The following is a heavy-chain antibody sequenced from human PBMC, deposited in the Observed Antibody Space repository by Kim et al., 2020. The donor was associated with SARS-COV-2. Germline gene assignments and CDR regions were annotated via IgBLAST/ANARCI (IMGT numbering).Heavy chain of an antibody. Sequence: SGPTLVRPTQTLTLTCTFSGFSLTGSGNCVSWIRQPPGKALEWLARIDWDDDKYYSTSLKTRLTISKDTSKNQVVLTMTNMDPVDTATYYCARTFGKDHCSSVDCLRGGWFDPWGQGILVTVSS. D-gene: IGHD2-8*02. CDR1: GFSLTGSGNC. CDR3: ARTFGKDHCSSVDCLRGGWFDP. J-gene: IGHJ5*02. V-gene: IGHV2-70*11. CDR2: IDWDDDK.